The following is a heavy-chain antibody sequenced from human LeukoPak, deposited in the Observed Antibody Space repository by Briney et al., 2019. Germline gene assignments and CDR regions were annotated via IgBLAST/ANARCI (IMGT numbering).Heavy chain of an antibody. CDR2: ISWNSGSI. J-gene: IGHJ4*02. CDR3: AKDIGTYSSSLGFDY. Sequence: GGSLRLSCAASGFTFDDYAMHWVRQAPGKGLEWVSGISWNSGSIGYADSVKGRFTISRDNAKNSLYLQMNSLRAEDTALYYCAKDIGTYSSSLGFDYWGQGTLVTVSS. V-gene: IGHV3-9*01. D-gene: IGHD6-13*01. CDR1: GFTFDDYA.